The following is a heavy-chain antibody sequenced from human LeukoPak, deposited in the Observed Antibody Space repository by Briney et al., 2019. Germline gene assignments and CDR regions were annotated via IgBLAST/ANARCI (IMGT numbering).Heavy chain of an antibody. J-gene: IGHJ4*02. D-gene: IGHD2-8*02. V-gene: IGHV4-39*01. CDR2: IYYSGST. Sequence: SETLSLTCTVSGGSISSSSYYWGWIRQPPGKGLEWIGSIYYSGSTYYNPSLKSRVTISVDTSKNQFSLKLSSATAADTAVYYGARHQDTGGGGGTENYFDYGAQGTRVTVPS. CDR1: GGSISSSSYY. CDR3: ARHQDTGGGGGTENYFDY.